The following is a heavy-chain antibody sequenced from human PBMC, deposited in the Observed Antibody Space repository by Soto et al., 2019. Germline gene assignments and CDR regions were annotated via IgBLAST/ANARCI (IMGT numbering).Heavy chain of an antibody. D-gene: IGHD3-10*01. J-gene: IGHJ4*02. CDR3: AREDRGQEY. CDR1: GYSFRTYG. V-gene: IGHV1-18*04. Sequence: QVHLVQSGAEVKKPGASVTVSCKTSGYSFRTYGITWVRQDPGQGLEWMGWISADIVNPIYAQKVQGRVIMTTDTSTSTAYMELRSLRFDDTAVYYCAREDRGQEYWGQGTLVIVSS. CDR2: ISADIVNP.